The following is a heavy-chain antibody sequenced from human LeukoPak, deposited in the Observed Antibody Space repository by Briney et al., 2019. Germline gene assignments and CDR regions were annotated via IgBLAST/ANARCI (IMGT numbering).Heavy chain of an antibody. D-gene: IGHD4-17*01. J-gene: IGHJ2*01. CDR1: GGSISSGGYY. CDR3: ARDHLTTGYWYFDL. Sequence: SETLSLTCTVSGGSISSGGYYWSWIRQHPGKGLEWIGYIYYSGSTYYNPSLKSRVTISVDTSKNQFSLKLSSVTAADTAVYYCARDHLTTGYWYFDLWGRGTLVTVSS. CDR2: IYYSGST. V-gene: IGHV4-31*03.